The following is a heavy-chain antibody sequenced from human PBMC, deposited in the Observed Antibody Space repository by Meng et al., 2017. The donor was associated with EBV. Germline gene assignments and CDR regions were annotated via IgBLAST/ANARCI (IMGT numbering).Heavy chain of an antibody. D-gene: IGHD3-10*01. CDR1: GISLTTSGGG. CDR2: IYWDDAK. J-gene: IGHJ4*02. Sequence: QTTLKESGSKLVKPTQTLLLTCTFPGISLTTSGGGVGWIRQPPGKALEWLAVIYWDDAKRYSPSLKNRLTITKDTSKNQVVLTMTNMDPVDTATYFCAHSKYYSDSGGYWDYFDDWGQGTLVTVSS. V-gene: IGHV2-5*02. CDR3: AHSKYYSDSGGYWDYFDD.